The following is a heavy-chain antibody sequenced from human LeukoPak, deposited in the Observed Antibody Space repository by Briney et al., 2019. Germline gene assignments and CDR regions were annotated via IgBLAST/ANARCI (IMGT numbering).Heavy chain of an antibody. CDR1: GFTVSSNY. D-gene: IGHD3-10*01. CDR2: IYSGGST. J-gene: IGHJ6*03. CDR3: ARDGRNYYGSGSYTRRGYYYYMDV. V-gene: IGHV3-53*01. Sequence: GGSLRLSCAASGFTVSSNYMSWVRLAPGKGLEWVSVIYSGGSTYYADSVKGRFTISRDNSKNTLYLQMNSLRAEDTAVYYCARDGRNYYGSGSYTRRGYYYYMDVWGKGTTVTVSS.